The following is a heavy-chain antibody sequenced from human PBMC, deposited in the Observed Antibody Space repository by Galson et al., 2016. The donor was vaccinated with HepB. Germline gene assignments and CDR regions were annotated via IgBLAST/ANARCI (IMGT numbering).Heavy chain of an antibody. V-gene: IGHV4-59*01. CDR2: IYYTGTT. D-gene: IGHD2-2*03. J-gene: IGHJ5*02. Sequence: ETLSLTCTVSGGPISTYYWSWIRQPPGKGLEWIGYIYYTGTTYYSPSLKSRVTISLDTSKNQFSLKLNSVTAADTAVYYCARDVGNCSTTSCSDWFDPWGQGTLVTVSS. CDR1: GGPISTYY. CDR3: ARDVGNCSTTSCSDWFDP.